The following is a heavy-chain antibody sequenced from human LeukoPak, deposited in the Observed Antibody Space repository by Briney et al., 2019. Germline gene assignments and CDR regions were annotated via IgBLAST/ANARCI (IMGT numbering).Heavy chain of an antibody. Sequence: GGSLRLSCAASGFTVSSNYMSWVRQAPGKGLEWVSLIYSGSPTYSGGATYYADSVKGRFTISRDNSKNTLYLQMSSLRAEDTAVYYCARDPQSDGSGWYPYFDYWGQGTLVTVSS. D-gene: IGHD6-19*01. CDR2: IYSGSPTYSGGAT. J-gene: IGHJ4*02. CDR3: ARDPQSDGSGWYPYFDY. V-gene: IGHV3-NL1*01. CDR1: GFTVSSNY.